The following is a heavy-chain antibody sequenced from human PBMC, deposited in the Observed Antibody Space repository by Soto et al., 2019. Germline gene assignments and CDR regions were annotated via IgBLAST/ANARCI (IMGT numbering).Heavy chain of an antibody. Sequence: SQTLSLTCVISGDSVSSDTGAWNWIRQSPSRGLEWLGRTHYRSKWSFDYAISVKSRITIDPDTSKNQFSLHLDSLTPEDTAVYYCAGVTWFRGMDVWGQGTPVTAP. V-gene: IGHV6-1*01. J-gene: IGHJ6*02. CDR1: GDSVSSDTGA. CDR2: THYRSKWSF. D-gene: IGHD3-10*01. CDR3: AGVTWFRGMDV.